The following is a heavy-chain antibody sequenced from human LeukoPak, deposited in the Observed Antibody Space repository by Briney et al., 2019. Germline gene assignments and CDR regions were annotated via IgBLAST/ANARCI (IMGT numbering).Heavy chain of an antibody. V-gene: IGHV3-23*01. D-gene: IGHD5-12*01. Sequence: GGSLRLSCEASGFTFSAYAMTCVRQAPGKGLEWVSSIGSDNKPHYSESVKGRFAISRDNSKSMLFLQLNSLRAEDTALYYCARDLHYDVAMDVWGQGTTVTVSS. CDR3: ARDLHYDVAMDV. CDR1: GFTFSAYA. CDR2: IGSDNKP. J-gene: IGHJ6*02.